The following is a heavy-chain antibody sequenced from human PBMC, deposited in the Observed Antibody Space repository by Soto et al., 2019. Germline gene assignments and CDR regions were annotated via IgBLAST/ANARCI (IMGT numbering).Heavy chain of an antibody. J-gene: IGHJ4*02. CDR1: GFTFSSYA. CDR2: ISGSGDST. Sequence: PGGSLRLSCAASGFTFSSYAMNWVRQAPGKGLEWVSVISGSGDSTYYADSVKGRFTISRDNSKNTLYLQMNSLRAEDTAVYYCASFYYYDSSGYSNPQDYWGQGTLVTVSS. D-gene: IGHD3-22*01. CDR3: ASFYYYDSSGYSNPQDY. V-gene: IGHV3-23*01.